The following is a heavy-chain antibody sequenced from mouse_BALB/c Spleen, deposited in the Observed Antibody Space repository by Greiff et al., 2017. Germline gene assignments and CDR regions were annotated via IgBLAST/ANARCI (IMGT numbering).Heavy chain of an antibody. D-gene: IGHD2-3*01. J-gene: IGHJ2*01. Sequence: QVQLKQSGPELVRPGVSVKISCKGSGYTFTDYAMHWVKQSHAKSLEWIGVISTYYGNTNYNQKFKGKATMTVDKSSSTAYMELARLTSEDSAIYYCARFYDYLDYWGQGTTLTVSS. CDR3: ARFYDYLDY. V-gene: IGHV1-67*01. CDR1: GYTFTDYA. CDR2: ISTYYGNT.